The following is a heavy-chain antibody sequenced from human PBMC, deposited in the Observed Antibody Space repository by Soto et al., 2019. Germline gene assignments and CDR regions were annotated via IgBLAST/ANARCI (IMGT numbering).Heavy chain of an antibody. CDR1: GYIFTSHY. J-gene: IGHJ4*02. D-gene: IGHD5-18*01. V-gene: IGHV1-46*03. Sequence: QVQLVQSGAEVKNPGASVKVSCKASGYIFTSHYMHWVRQAPGQGLEWMGIISPSGGSTTYAQKFQGSVTMTRDTFTSTVYMDLSSLRSEDTAVYYCARERDTAFDYWGQGTLVTVSS. CDR2: ISPSGGST. CDR3: ARERDTAFDY.